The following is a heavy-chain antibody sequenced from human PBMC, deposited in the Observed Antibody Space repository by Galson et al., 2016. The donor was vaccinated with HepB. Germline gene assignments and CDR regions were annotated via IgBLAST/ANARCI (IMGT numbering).Heavy chain of an antibody. Sequence: SLRLSCAASGFTFSDYYMNWIRQAPGKGLEWISYISSRSSTIYYADSVKGRFTNSRDNAKNSLFLQMNSLRAEDTAVYYCVRGGDTVIGAAFDVWGQGTMVTVSS. CDR3: VRGGDTVIGAAFDV. D-gene: IGHD5-18*01. CDR2: ISSRSSTI. CDR1: GFTFSDYY. J-gene: IGHJ3*01. V-gene: IGHV3-11*04.